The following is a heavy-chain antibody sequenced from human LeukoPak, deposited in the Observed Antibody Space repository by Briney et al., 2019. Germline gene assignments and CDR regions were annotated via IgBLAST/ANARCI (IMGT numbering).Heavy chain of an antibody. CDR3: ASITYDFWSGYYMPDVP. Sequence: ASVKVSCKASGYTFTNYGISLVRQAPGQGLEWMGWISIYNGNTDYAQKLRGRVTMTTDTSTSTAYMELRSLRSDDTAGDYCASITYDFWSGYYMPDVPWGEGTLVTVSS. J-gene: IGHJ5*02. CDR1: GYTFTNYG. CDR2: ISIYNGNT. V-gene: IGHV1-18*01. D-gene: IGHD3-3*01.